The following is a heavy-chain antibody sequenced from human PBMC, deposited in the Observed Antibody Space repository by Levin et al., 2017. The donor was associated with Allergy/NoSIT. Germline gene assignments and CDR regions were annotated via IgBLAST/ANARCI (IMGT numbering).Heavy chain of an antibody. CDR3: ARDRGYCTNGVCYMLSIRGNYYYYGMDV. D-gene: IGHD2-8*01. CDR1: GGSISSGDYY. V-gene: IGHV4-30-4*01. CDR2: IYYSGST. J-gene: IGHJ6*02. Sequence: SETLSLTCTVSGGSISSGDYYWSWIRQPPGKGLEWIGYIYYSGSTYYNPSLKSRVTISVDTSKNQFSLKLSSVTAADTAVYYCARDRGYCTNGVCYMLSIRGNYYYYGMDVWGQGTTVTVSS.